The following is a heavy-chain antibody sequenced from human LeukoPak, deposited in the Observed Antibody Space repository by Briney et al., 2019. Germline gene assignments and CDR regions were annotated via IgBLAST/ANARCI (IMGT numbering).Heavy chain of an antibody. D-gene: IGHD4-11*01. J-gene: IGHJ4*02. CDR2: IKSKTDGGTT. CDR1: GFTFSNAW. Sequence: GGSLRLSCAASGFTFSNAWMSWVRQAPGKGLEWVGRIKSKTDGGTTDYAAPVKGRFTISRDDSKNTLYLQMNSLKTEDTAVYYCARDYYSNYVGSLDYWGQGTLVTVSS. CDR3: ARDYYSNYVGSLDY. V-gene: IGHV3-15*01.